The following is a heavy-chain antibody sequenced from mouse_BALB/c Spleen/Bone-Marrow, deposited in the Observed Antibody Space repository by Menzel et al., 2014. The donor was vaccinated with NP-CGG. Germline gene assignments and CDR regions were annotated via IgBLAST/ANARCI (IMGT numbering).Heavy chain of an antibody. J-gene: IGHJ1*01. CDR3: GKQREGKKDV. CDR1: GFTFNTYA. Sequence: EEHLAEAGGGLVQPKGSLRLSWAASGFTFNTYAMSWVRQAPGKGLQWVARIRSKSNYYATHYADSVKARFTISRDDSRAIPYQRVTNLKAKDVPRDRGGKQREGKKDVWGA. V-gene: IGHV10-1*02. D-gene: IGHD6-1*01. CDR2: IRSKSNYYAT.